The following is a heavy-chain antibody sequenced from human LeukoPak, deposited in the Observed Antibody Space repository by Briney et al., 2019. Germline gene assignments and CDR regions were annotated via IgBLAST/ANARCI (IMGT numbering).Heavy chain of an antibody. CDR2: ISSSGSTI. V-gene: IGHV3-48*03. J-gene: IGHJ6*04. CDR3: AELGITMIGGV. Sequence: PGGSLRLSCAASGFTFSSYEMNCVRQAPGKGQEWVSYISSSGSTIYYADSVKGRFAISRDNAKNSLYLRMNSLRAEDTAVYYCAELGITMIGGVWGKGTTVTISS. D-gene: IGHD3-10*02. CDR1: GFTFSSYE.